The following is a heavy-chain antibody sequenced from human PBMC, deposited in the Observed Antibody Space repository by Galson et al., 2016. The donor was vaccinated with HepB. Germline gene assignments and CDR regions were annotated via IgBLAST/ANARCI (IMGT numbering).Heavy chain of an antibody. CDR3: ASGAAAGTRYFDL. D-gene: IGHD6-13*01. CDR2: IYSGGTT. CDR1: GFTVSTNY. Sequence: SLRLSCAASGFTVSTNYMSWVRQAPGKGLEWVSVIYSGGTTHYADSVKGRFTISRDNSKNTLYLQMNGLSAEDTAVYYCASGAAAGTRYFDLWGRGTLVTVSS. V-gene: IGHV3-53*01. J-gene: IGHJ2*01.